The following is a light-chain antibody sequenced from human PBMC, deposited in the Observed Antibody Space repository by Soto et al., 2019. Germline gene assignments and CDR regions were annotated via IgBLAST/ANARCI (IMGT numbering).Light chain of an antibody. J-gene: IGKJ3*01. CDR3: QQLNSFPIP. CDR1: QGIANF. CDR2: GAS. Sequence: IQLTQSPSSLSASVGDRVTISCRASQGIANFLTWYQQKPGKAPKLLIYGASTLQSGVPSKFSGSGSGTDFTLTISSLQPEDFATNYCQQLNSFPIPFGAGTKVDIK. V-gene: IGKV1-9*01.